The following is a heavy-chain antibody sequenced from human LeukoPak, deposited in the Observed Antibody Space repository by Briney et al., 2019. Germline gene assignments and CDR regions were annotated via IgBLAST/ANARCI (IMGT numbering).Heavy chain of an antibody. CDR2: ISSSGSTI. CDR1: GFTFSGYE. J-gene: IGHJ5*02. D-gene: IGHD4-11*01. Sequence: GGSLRLSCAASGFTFSGYEMNWVRPAPGKGLEWVSYISSSGSTIYYADSVKGRFTISRDNAKNSLYLQMNSLRAEDTAVYYCARLTTVIGTTSRYNWFDPWGQATLVTVSS. CDR3: ARLTTVIGTTSRYNWFDP. V-gene: IGHV3-48*03.